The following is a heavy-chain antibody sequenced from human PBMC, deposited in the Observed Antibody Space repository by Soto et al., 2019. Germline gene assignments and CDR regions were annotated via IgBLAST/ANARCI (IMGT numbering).Heavy chain of an antibody. CDR1: GYTFTSYG. Sequence: ASVKVSCKASGYTFTSYGISWVRQAPGQGLERMGWISAYNGNTNYAQKLQGRVTMTTDTSTSTAYMGLRSLRSDDTAVYYCVSVVRRSGWYKADWFDPWGQGTLVTVSS. J-gene: IGHJ5*02. CDR3: VSVVRRSGWYKADWFDP. D-gene: IGHD6-19*01. V-gene: IGHV1-18*01. CDR2: ISAYNGNT.